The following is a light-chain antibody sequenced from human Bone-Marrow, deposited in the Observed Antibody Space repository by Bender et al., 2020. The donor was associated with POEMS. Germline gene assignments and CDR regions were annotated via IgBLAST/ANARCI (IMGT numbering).Light chain of an antibody. CDR1: SSNIGAHA. V-gene: IGLV1-44*01. Sequence: QSVLTQPPSVSGTPGQRVTISCSGGSSNIGAHAVNWYQHLPGTAPKLLIYSSHRRPSEVPDRFSGSRSGTSASLAISWLQSEDEADYYCAVWDDSLHGWVFGGGTKLTVL. J-gene: IGLJ3*02. CDR2: SSH. CDR3: AVWDDSLHGWV.